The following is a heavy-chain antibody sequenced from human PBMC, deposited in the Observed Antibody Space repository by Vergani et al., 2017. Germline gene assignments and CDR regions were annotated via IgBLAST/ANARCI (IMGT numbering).Heavy chain of an antibody. CDR3: VKGWGIRAYFDY. D-gene: IGHD7-27*01. Sequence: EVQLVESGGGLVQPGGSLRLSCAASGFTVSSNYMSWVRQAPGKGLEWVSVIYSGGSTYYADSVKGRFTISRDNSKNTLYLQMSSLRAEDTAVYYCVKGWGIRAYFDYWGQGTLVTVSS. V-gene: IGHV3-66*01. CDR1: GFTVSSNY. J-gene: IGHJ4*02. CDR2: IYSGGST.